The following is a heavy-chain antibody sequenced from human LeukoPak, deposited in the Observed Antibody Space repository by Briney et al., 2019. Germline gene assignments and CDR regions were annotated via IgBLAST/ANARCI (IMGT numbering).Heavy chain of an antibody. V-gene: IGHV1-18*01. CDR3: AGEKGGAARPEMSYYYYMDF. D-gene: IGHD6-6*01. Sequence: GSVKVSCKASGYTFTSYGISWVRQAPGQGLEWMGWISAYNGNTNYAQKLQGRVTMTTDTTTSTAYMEIRSLRSDDTAMYYFAGEKGGAARPEMSYYYYMDFWGKGTTVTVSS. J-gene: IGHJ6*03. CDR1: GYTFTSYG. CDR2: ISAYNGNT.